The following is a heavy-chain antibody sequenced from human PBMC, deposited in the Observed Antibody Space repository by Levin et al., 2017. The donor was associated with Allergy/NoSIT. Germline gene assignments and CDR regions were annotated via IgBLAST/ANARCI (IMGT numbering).Heavy chain of an antibody. D-gene: IGHD6-19*01. CDR2: INHSGSI. Sequence: PGGSLRLSCAVYGGSFSGYYWSWIRQPPGKGLEWIGEINHSGSINYNPSLKSRVTISVDTSKNQFSLKLSSVTAADTAVYYCARGRKSSGWYRWYFDLWGRGTLVTVSS. CDR1: GGSFSGYY. V-gene: IGHV4-34*01. CDR3: ARGRKSSGWYRWYFDL. J-gene: IGHJ2*01.